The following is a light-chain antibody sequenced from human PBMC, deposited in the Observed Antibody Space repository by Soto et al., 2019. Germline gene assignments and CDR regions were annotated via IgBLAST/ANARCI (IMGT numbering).Light chain of an antibody. CDR2: DVS. J-gene: IGLJ2*01. CDR1: SSDVGGYNY. CDR3: ISYTSSNPCVL. Sequence: QSALTQPASVSGSPGQSITISCTGTSSDVGGYNYVSWYQQHPGKAPKLMIYDVSNRPSGVSNRFSASKSGNTASLTISGLQAEDEADYYCISYTSSNPCVLFGGGTKLTVL. V-gene: IGLV2-14*01.